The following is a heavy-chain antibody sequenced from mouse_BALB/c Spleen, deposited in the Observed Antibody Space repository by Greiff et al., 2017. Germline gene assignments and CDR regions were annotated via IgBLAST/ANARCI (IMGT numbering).Heavy chain of an antibody. CDR2: ISYSGST. CDR3: ARSGGNYGYYFDY. J-gene: IGHJ2*01. Sequence: EVKLQESGPGLVKPSQSLSLTCTVTGYSITSDYAWNWIRQFPGNKLEWMGYISYSGSTSYNPSLKSRISITRDTSKNQFFLQLNSVTTEDTATYYCARSGGNYGYYFDYWGQGTTLTVSS. CDR1: GYSITSDYA. D-gene: IGHD2-1*01. V-gene: IGHV3-2*02.